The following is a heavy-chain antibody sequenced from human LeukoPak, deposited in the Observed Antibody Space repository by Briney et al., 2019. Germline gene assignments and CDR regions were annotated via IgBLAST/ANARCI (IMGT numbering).Heavy chain of an antibody. J-gene: IGHJ5*02. CDR3: AREVHCSSTSCWFDP. CDR2: ISSSGSTI. D-gene: IGHD2-2*01. CDR1: GFTFSDYY. V-gene: IGHV3-11*01. Sequence: GGSLRLSCAASGFTFSDYYMSWIRQAPGKGLEWVSYISSSGSTIYYADSVKGRFTISRDNAKNSLYLQMNSLRAEDTAVYYCAREVHCSSTSCWFDPWGQGTLVTVSS.